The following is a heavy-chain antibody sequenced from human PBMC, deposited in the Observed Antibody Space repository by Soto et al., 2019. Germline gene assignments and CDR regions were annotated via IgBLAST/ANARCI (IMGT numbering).Heavy chain of an antibody. V-gene: IGHV3-23*01. CDR3: AKFFVAGTRGYFDS. CDR2: ISASGDNA. J-gene: IGHJ4*02. D-gene: IGHD6-19*01. Sequence: GGSLRLSCTASGFIFSSYAMSWVCQAPGKGLEWVSAISASGDNAYYADSVKGRFTISRDRSKSLYLQMKSLRAEDTAIYYCAKFFVAGTRGYFDSWGQGTLVTVSS. CDR1: GFIFSSYA.